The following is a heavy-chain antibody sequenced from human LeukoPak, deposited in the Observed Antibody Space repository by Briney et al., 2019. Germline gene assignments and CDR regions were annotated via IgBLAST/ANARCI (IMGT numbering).Heavy chain of an antibody. CDR2: IYYNGST. D-gene: IGHD3-3*01. V-gene: IGHV4-31*03. Sequence: SQTLSLTCTVSGGSSSSSGYYWSWIRQHPGKGLEWIGNIYYNGSTNYNPSLKSRLSISLDTAKNQISLKLSSVTAADTAVYYCARDRHIAVFGVVPHRWFDPWGQGALVTVSS. CDR3: ARDRHIAVFGVVPHRWFDP. CDR1: GGSSSSSGYY. J-gene: IGHJ5*02.